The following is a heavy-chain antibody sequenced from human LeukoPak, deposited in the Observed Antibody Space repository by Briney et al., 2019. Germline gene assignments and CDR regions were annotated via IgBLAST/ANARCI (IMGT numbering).Heavy chain of an antibody. D-gene: IGHD1-26*01. V-gene: IGHV1-8*01. Sequence: ASVKVSCKASGYTFTSYDINWVRQATGQGLEWMGWMNPNSGNTGYAQKFQGRVTMTRNTSISTAYMELSSLRSEDTAVYYSARGLSGSYSGGAWFDPWGQGTLVTVSS. CDR1: GYTFTSYD. CDR2: MNPNSGNT. CDR3: ARGLSGSYSGGAWFDP. J-gene: IGHJ5*02.